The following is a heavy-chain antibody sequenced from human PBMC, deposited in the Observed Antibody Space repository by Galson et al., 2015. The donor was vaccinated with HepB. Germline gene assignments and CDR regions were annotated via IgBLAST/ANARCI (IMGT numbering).Heavy chain of an antibody. D-gene: IGHD2-21*01. CDR1: GYSFNSYG. V-gene: IGHV1-18*01. CDR3: ARDLGWGLEGGYKIAYCGGDFYSFWDN. Sequence: SVKVSCKASGYSFNSYGISWVRQAPGQGLEWMGRIIAHNGNTKYTKNFQDRVSMTTDTSTGTAYMELRNLKSDDTAVYYCARDLGWGLEGGYKIAYCGGDFYSFWDNWGQGTQVIVSS. CDR2: IIAHNGNT. J-gene: IGHJ4*02.